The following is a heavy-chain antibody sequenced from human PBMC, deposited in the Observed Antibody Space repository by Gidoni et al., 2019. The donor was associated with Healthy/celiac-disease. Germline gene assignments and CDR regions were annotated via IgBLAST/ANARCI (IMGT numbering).Heavy chain of an antibody. CDR1: GGSISSSSYY. J-gene: IGHJ3*02. D-gene: IGHD3-10*01. CDR2: IYYRGST. V-gene: IGHV4-39*07. CDR3: ARADYYGSGSFDAFDI. Sequence: QLQLQESGPGLVKPSETLSLTCTVSGGSISSSSYYWGWIRQPPGKGLEWIGSIYYRGSTYYNPSLKSRVTISVDTSKNQFSLKLSSVTAADTAVYYCARADYYGSGSFDAFDIWGQGTMVTVSS.